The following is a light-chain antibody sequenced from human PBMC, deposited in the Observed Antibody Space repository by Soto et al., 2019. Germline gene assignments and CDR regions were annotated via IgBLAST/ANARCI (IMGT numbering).Light chain of an antibody. CDR1: SSDVGGYKY. J-gene: IGLJ2*01. CDR3: SSYTSSSTVV. Sequence: QSALTQPASVSGSPGQSITISCTGTSSDVGGYKYVSWYQQHPGKAPKVMIYEVSNRPSGVSNRFSGSKSGNTASLTISGLQAEDEADYYCSSYTSSSTVVFGGVTKLTVL. CDR2: EVS. V-gene: IGLV2-14*01.